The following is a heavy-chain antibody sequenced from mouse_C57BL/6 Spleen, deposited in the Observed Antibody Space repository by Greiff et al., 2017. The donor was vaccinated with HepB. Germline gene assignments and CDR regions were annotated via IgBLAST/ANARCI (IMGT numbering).Heavy chain of an antibody. J-gene: IGHJ4*01. Sequence: VQLKESGPELVKPGASVKISCKASGYSFTGYYMNWVKQSPEKSLEWIGEINPSTGGTTYNQKFKAKATLTVDKSSSTAYMQLKSLTSEDSAVYYCARLGDYDGGYAMDYWGQGTSVTVSS. V-gene: IGHV1-42*01. CDR1: GYSFTGYY. CDR3: ARLGDYDGGYAMDY. CDR2: INPSTGGT. D-gene: IGHD2-4*01.